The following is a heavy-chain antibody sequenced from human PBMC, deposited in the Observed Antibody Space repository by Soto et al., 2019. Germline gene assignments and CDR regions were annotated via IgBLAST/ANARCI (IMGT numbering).Heavy chain of an antibody. CDR3: AAPPRY. V-gene: IGHV4-4*08. CDR1: GGSISGYY. Sequence: PSETLSLTCTVSGGSISGYYWSWIRQPPGKGLEWIGYIYTSGSTDFNPSLESRATISVDTSNNQISLYLISVTAADTAIYYCAAPPRYWGQGTLVTVSS. D-gene: IGHD6-6*01. CDR2: IYTSGST. J-gene: IGHJ4*02.